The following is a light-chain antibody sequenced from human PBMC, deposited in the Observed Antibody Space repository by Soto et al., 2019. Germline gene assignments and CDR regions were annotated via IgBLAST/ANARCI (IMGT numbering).Light chain of an antibody. V-gene: IGLV2-14*01. CDR2: DVS. Sequence: QSALTQPASVSGSPGQSITISCTGTSSDVGGYDYVSWYQQHPGKAPKLIIYDVSNRPSGVSSRFSGSKSGNTASLTISGLQAEDEADYYCSSYTSSPFFGGGTKVTVL. J-gene: IGLJ2*01. CDR1: SSDVGGYDY. CDR3: SSYTSSPF.